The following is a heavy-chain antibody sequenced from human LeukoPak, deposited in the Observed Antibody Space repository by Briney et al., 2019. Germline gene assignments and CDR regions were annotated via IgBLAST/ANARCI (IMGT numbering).Heavy chain of an antibody. D-gene: IGHD3-22*01. CDR2: IKEDGSEK. V-gene: IGHV3-7*01. CDR1: GFTFSTYW. Sequence: PGGSLRLSCAASGFTFSTYWMSWVRPAPGKGLEGVANIKEDGSEKYYGDSVKGRFTISRDNAKNSLYLQMNSLRAEDTAVYYCARDSSGYQWGQGTLVTVSS. CDR3: ARDSSGYQ. J-gene: IGHJ4*02.